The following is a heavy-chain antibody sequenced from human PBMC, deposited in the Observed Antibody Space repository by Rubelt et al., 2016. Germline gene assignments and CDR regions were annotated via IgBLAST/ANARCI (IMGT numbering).Heavy chain of an antibody. D-gene: IGHD3-10*01. CDR3: ARGGRYYGSGSYQRHNWFDP. J-gene: IGHJ5*02. V-gene: IGHV4-34*01. CDR2: INHTGST. CDR1: GGSFSIYY. Sequence: QVQLQQWGAGLLKPSETLSLTCAVYGGSFSIYYWSWIRQHPGKGLEWIGEINHTGSTNYNPSLKSRVTISVDTSKNQFSLRLISVTAADTAVYYCARGGRYYGSGSYQRHNWFDPWGQGTLVTVSS.